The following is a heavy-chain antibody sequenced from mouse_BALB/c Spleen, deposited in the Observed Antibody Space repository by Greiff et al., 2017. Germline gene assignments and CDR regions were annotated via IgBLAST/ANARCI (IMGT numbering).Heavy chain of an antibody. CDR2: IDPETGGT. Sequence: VQLQQSGAELVRPGASVTLSCKASGYTFTDYEMHWVKQTPVHGLEWIGAIDPETGGTAYNQKFKGKATLTADKSSSTAYMELRSLTSEDSAVYYCTRYDGYYEIAYWGQGTLVTVSA. CDR1: GYTFTDYE. CDR3: TRYDGYYEIAY. J-gene: IGHJ3*01. V-gene: IGHV1-15*01. D-gene: IGHD2-3*01.